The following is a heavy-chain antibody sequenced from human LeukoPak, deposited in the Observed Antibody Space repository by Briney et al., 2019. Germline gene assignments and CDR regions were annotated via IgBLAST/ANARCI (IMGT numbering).Heavy chain of an antibody. V-gene: IGHV4-39*01. CDR3: ARHWDTAMVYFNY. Sequence: SETLSLTCTVSGGSISSSSYYWGWIRQPPGKGLEWIGSIYYSGSTYYNPSLKSRVTISVDTSKNQFSLKLSSVTAADTAVYYCARHWDTAMVYFNYWGQGTLVTVSS. CDR2: IYYSGST. J-gene: IGHJ4*02. D-gene: IGHD5-18*01. CDR1: GGSISSSSYY.